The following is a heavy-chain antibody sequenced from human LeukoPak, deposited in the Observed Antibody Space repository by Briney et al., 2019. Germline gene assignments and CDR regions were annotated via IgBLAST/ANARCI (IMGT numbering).Heavy chain of an antibody. D-gene: IGHD5-18*01. CDR3: ARVRYSYGPFDY. CDR1: GGSISSYY. V-gene: IGHV4-59*01. J-gene: IGHJ4*02. Sequence: PSETLSLTCTVSGGSISSYYWSWIRQPPGKGLEWIGYIYYSGSTNYNPSLKSRVTIPVDTSKNQFSLKLSSVTAADTAVYYCARVRYSYGPFDYWGQGTLVTVSS. CDR2: IYYSGST.